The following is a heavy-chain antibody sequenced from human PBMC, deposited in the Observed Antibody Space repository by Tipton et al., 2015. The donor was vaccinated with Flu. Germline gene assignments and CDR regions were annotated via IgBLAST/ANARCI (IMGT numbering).Heavy chain of an antibody. CDR1: GGSITSYY. V-gene: IGHV4-59*01. CDR3: AREWSAFDI. Sequence: TLPLTCSVSGGSITSYYWSWIRQPPGKGLEWIAFIFHTGSTSYNPSLKSRVSISLDTSRTQFSLKLSSVTAADTAVYYCAREWSAFDIWGQGTMVTVSS. D-gene: IGHD2-15*01. CDR2: IFHTGST. J-gene: IGHJ3*02.